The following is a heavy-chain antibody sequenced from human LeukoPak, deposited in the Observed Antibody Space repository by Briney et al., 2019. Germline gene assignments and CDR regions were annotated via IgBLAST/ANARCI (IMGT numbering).Heavy chain of an antibody. CDR1: GGSFSGYH. CDR2: INHSGST. V-gene: IGHV4-34*01. CDR3: ARGNYGANPDAGGYIDY. J-gene: IGHJ4*02. D-gene: IGHD4-23*01. Sequence: AETLSLTCAVYGGSFSGYHWRWIRQPPGKGREGIGEINHSGSTNYNPSLKSRVTISVDTSKNQFSLKLSSVTAADTAVYYCARGNYGANPDAGGYIDYWGQGTLVTVSS.